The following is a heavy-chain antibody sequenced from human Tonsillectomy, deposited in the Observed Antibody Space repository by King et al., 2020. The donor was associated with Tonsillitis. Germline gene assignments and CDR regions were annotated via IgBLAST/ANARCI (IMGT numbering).Heavy chain of an antibody. V-gene: IGHV3-30*03. CDR1: GFTFSSYG. J-gene: IGHJ4*02. CDR3: ATGRHYDSRGFDY. CDR2: ISYDGSNK. D-gene: IGHD3-22*01. Sequence: VQLVESGGGVVQPGRSLRLSCAASGFTFSSYGMHWVHQAPGKGLEWVAVISYDGSNKYYADSVKGRFTISRDNSKNTLYLQMDSLRTEDTAVYHCATGRHYDSRGFDYWGQGTLITVSS.